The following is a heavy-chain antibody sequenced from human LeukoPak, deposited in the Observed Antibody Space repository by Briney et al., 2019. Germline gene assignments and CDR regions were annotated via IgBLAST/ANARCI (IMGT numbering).Heavy chain of an antibody. CDR2: VNTDGRST. CDR1: GFTFSSYW. V-gene: IGHV3-74*01. Sequence: PGGSLRLSCAASGFTFSSYWMHWVRQVPGKGLVWVSRVNTDGRSTSYPDSVKGRFTISRDNSKNTLYLQMNSLGADDTAVYYCAKGNWRYFDYWGQGALVTVSS. CDR3: AKGNWRYFDY. D-gene: IGHD1-1*01. J-gene: IGHJ4*02.